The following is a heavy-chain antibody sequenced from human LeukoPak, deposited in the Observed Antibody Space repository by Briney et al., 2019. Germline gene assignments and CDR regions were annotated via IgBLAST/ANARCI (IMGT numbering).Heavy chain of an antibody. Sequence: PSETLSLTCTVSGGSISSGGYYWSWIRQHPGKGLEWIGYIYYSGSTYYNPSLKSRVTISVDTSKNQFSLKLSSVTAADTAVYYCARGQTYCGGDCSHYYGMDVWGQGTTVTVSS. CDR3: ARGQTYCGGDCSHYYGMDV. V-gene: IGHV4-31*03. J-gene: IGHJ6*02. D-gene: IGHD2-21*02. CDR2: IYYSGST. CDR1: GGSISSGGYY.